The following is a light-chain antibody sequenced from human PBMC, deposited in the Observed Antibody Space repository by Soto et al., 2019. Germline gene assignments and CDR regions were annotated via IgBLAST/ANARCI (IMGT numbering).Light chain of an antibody. CDR1: SSDVGGYNY. CDR2: EVS. J-gene: IGLJ2*01. CDR3: SSYEGSNSV. V-gene: IGLV2-8*01. Sequence: QSALTQPPSASGSPGQSVTISCTGTSSDVGGYNYVSWYQQHPGKAPKLMIYEVSKRPSGVPDRFSGSKSGNTASLTVSGLQAEDEADYYCSSYEGSNSVFGGGTQLTVL.